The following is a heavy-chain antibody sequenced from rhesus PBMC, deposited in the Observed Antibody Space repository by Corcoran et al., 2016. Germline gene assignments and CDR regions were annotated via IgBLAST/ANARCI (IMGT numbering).Heavy chain of an antibody. J-gene: IGHJ4*01. CDR2: IAYRGST. CDR3: ARDLISGGYFDY. CDR1: GYSISSGYG. D-gene: IGHD3-3*01. Sequence: QLQLQESGPGLVKPSETLSLTCAVSGYSISSGYGWSWMRQPPGQGLEWIGYIAYRGSTSYNPSLKGRVTISRDTSKNQVSLKLSSVTAADTAVYYCARDLISGGYFDYWGQGVLVTVSS. V-gene: IGHV4-122*02.